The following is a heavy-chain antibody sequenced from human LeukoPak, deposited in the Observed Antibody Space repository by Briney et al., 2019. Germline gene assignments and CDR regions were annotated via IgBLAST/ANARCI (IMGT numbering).Heavy chain of an antibody. D-gene: IGHD3-10*01. CDR3: ARHLSRRYGSGSYYN. CDR2: TNPNSGNT. V-gene: IGHV1-8*01. Sequence: SVKVSCKASGYTFTSYDINWVRQPTGQGLEGMGWTNPNSGNTGYAQKFQGRATMTRNTSISTAYMELSSLRSEDTAVYYCARHLSRRYGSGSYYNWGQGTLVTVSS. J-gene: IGHJ4*02. CDR1: GYTFTSYD.